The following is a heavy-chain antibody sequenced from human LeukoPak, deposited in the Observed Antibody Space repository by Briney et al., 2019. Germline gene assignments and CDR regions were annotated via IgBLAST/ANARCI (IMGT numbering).Heavy chain of an antibody. Sequence: GGSLRLSCAASGFTFSSYAMSWVRQAPGKGLEWISVIYSGGSTYYADSVKGRFTISRDNSKNTLYLQMNSLRAEDTAVYYCARGAESIVGAPSPPDYWGQGTLVTVSS. CDR1: GFTFSSYA. CDR2: IYSGGST. D-gene: IGHD1-26*01. V-gene: IGHV3-53*01. CDR3: ARGAESIVGAPSPPDY. J-gene: IGHJ4*02.